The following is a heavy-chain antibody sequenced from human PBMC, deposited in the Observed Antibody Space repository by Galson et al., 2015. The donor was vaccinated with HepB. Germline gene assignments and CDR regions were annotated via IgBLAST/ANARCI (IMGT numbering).Heavy chain of an antibody. CDR2: ISTYSGNT. CDR1: GYSFTSYG. Sequence: VKVSCKASGYSFTSYGVSWVRQAPGQGLEWMGWISTYSGNTNYAQKFQGRVTMTSDAFTSTAYMELWSLRSDDTAVYYCAREKSTYYDYLWDDYWGQGTLVTVSS. D-gene: IGHD3-16*01. V-gene: IGHV1-18*01. CDR3: AREKSTYYDYLWDDY. J-gene: IGHJ4*02.